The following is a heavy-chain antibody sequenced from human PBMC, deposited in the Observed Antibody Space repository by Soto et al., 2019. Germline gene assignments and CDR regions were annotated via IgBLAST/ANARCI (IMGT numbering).Heavy chain of an antibody. V-gene: IGHV3-23*01. D-gene: IGHD6-19*01. CDR3: AKDRHSSGWSSFDY. CDR2: ISGSGGST. J-gene: IGHJ4*02. CDR1: GFTFSSYA. Sequence: PGVSLRLSCAASGFTFSSYAMGWVRQAPGKGLEWVSAISGSGGSTYYADSVKGRFTISRDNSKNTLYLQMNSLRAEDTAVYYCAKDRHSSGWSSFDYWGQGTLVTVSS.